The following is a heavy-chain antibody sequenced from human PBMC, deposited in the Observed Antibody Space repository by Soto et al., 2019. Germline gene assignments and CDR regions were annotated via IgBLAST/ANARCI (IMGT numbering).Heavy chain of an antibody. V-gene: IGHV3-23*01. J-gene: IGHJ4*02. CDR2: ISGSGGST. CDR1: GFTFSSYA. Sequence: EVQLLESGGGLVQPGGSLRLSCAASGFTFSSYAMSWVRQAPGKGLEWVSAISGSGGSTYYADSVKGRFTISRDNSKNTLYLQMNSLRAEDTAVYYCAKDQGNYDILTGYNDYWGQGTLFTVSS. D-gene: IGHD3-9*01. CDR3: AKDQGNYDILTGYNDY.